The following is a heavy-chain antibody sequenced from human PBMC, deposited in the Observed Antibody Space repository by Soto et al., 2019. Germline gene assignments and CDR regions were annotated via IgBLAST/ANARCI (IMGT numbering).Heavy chain of an antibody. CDR1: GFTFSNYS. CDR2: VSKSGLAT. Sequence: SLRLSCAASGFTFSNYSMWWVRQAPGKGLEWVSAVSKSGLATNYADFVKGRFTISRDNSKNTLYLQMNSLRAEDTAVYYCAKDRHRSGSPHPFDYWGPGTLVTVSS. D-gene: IGHD3-22*01. V-gene: IGHV3-23*01. CDR3: AKDRHRSGSPHPFDY. J-gene: IGHJ4*02.